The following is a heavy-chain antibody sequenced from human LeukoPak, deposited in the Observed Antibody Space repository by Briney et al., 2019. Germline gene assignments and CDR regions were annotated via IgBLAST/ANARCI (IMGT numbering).Heavy chain of an antibody. D-gene: IGHD6-19*01. Sequence: SETLSLTCTVSGGSISSYYWSWIRQPPGKGLEWIGYIYYSGSTNYNPSLKSRVTTSVDTSKNQFSLKLSSVTAADTAVYYCARWFGIAVANWYFDLWGRGTLVTVSS. CDR2: IYYSGST. CDR1: GGSISSYY. V-gene: IGHV4-59*01. CDR3: ARWFGIAVANWYFDL. J-gene: IGHJ2*01.